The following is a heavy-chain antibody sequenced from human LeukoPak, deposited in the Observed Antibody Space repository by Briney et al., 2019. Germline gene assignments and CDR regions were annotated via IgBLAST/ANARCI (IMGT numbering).Heavy chain of an antibody. Sequence: QPGGSLRLSCAASGFTFSTYEMNWVRQAPGKGLEWVSYISSSGSTIYYADSVKGRLTISRDNARKSLYLQMNSLRAEDTAVYYCASGLRDGYNSSDYWGQGTLVTVSS. CDR3: ASGLRDGYNSSDY. D-gene: IGHD5-24*01. CDR1: GFTFSTYE. J-gene: IGHJ4*02. CDR2: ISSSGSTI. V-gene: IGHV3-48*03.